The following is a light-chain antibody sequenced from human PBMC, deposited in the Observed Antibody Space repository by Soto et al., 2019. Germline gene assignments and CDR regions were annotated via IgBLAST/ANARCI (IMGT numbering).Light chain of an antibody. CDR1: SSDVGGYNY. Sequence: QPVLTQPASVSGSPGQTITISCTGTSSDVGGYNYLSWYQQHPDKAPKVMIYEVSNRPSGVSNRFSGSKSGNTASLTISGLQAEDEADYFCSSYTTSGTPVFGGGTQLTVL. V-gene: IGLV2-14*01. CDR3: SSYTTSGTPV. J-gene: IGLJ3*02. CDR2: EVS.